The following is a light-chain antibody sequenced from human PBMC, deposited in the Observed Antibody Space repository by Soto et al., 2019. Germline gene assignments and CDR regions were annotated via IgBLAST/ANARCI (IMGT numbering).Light chain of an antibody. CDR3: MQALQTPLT. Sequence: DIVMTQSPLSLPVTPGEPASISCRSSQSLLHSNGYYYLDWYLQKPGQSPQLLIFLGSNRASGVPDRFSGSGSGTDFTLEISRVEAEDVGVYYCMQALQTPLTFGGGTKV. V-gene: IGKV2-28*01. CDR2: LGS. J-gene: IGKJ4*01. CDR1: QSLLHSNGYYY.